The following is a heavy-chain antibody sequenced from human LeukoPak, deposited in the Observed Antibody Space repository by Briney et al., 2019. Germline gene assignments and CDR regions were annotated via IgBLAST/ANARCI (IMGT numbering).Heavy chain of an antibody. V-gene: IGHV4-59*01. J-gene: IGHJ4*02. D-gene: IGHD3-10*01. CDR2: IYYSGST. CDR3: ARASADYYGSGSTPFDY. CDR1: GGSISSCY. Sequence: SETLSLTCTVSGGSISSCYWSWIRQPPGKGLEWIGYIYYSGSTNYNPSLKSRVTISVDTSKNQFSLKLSSVTAADTAVYYCARASADYYGSGSTPFDYWGQGTLVTVSS.